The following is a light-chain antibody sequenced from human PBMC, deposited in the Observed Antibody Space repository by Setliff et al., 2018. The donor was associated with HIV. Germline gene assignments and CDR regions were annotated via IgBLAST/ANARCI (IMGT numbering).Light chain of an antibody. CDR2: EVS. J-gene: IGLJ1*01. Sequence: QSALTQPASVSGSPGQSITLSCTGTSSDVGSYNLVSWYQHIPGIAPKLMIYEVSKRPSGVSNRFSGSKSVNTASLTISGLQAEDEADYYCCSYAGSSTYVFGTGTKVTVL. CDR3: CSYAGSSTYV. V-gene: IGLV2-23*02. CDR1: SSDVGSYNL.